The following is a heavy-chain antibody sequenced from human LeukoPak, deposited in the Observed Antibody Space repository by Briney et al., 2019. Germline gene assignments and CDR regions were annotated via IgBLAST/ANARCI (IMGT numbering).Heavy chain of an antibody. V-gene: IGHV3-21*01. Sequence: GGSLRLSCAASEFTFSGYSMNWVRQAPGKGLEWVSSISSSGSYIYYADSVKGRFTISRDNAKNSLYLQMSSLRAEDTAVYYCAREVGVVPGANHYYYYGMDVWGQGTTVTVSS. CDR1: EFTFSGYS. J-gene: IGHJ6*02. CDR3: AREVGVVPGANHYYYYGMDV. CDR2: ISSSGSYI. D-gene: IGHD4/OR15-4a*01.